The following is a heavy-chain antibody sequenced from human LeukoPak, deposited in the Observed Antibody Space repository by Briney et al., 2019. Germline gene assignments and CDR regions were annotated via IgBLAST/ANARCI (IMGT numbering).Heavy chain of an antibody. J-gene: IGHJ4*02. V-gene: IGHV1-46*01. Sequence: GASVKVSCKASGYTLTSYYMHWVRQAPGQGLEWMGIINPSGGSTSYAQKFQGRVTMTRDTSTSTVYMELSSLRSEDTAVYYCARARSPSIAALDFDYWGQGTLVTVSS. CDR3: ARARSPSIAALDFDY. D-gene: IGHD6-6*01. CDR2: INPSGGST. CDR1: GYTLTSYY.